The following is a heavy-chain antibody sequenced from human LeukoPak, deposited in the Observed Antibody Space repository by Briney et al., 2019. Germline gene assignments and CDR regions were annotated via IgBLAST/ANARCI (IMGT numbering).Heavy chain of an antibody. J-gene: IGHJ4*02. D-gene: IGHD2-15*01. CDR2: IKQDGSEK. V-gene: IGHV3-7*01. CDR1: GFTFSSYW. Sequence: GGSLRLCCAASGFTFSSYWMSWVRQAPGKGLEWVANIKQDGSEKYYVDSVKGRFTISRDNAKNSLYLQMNSLRAEDTAVYYCAREGDGDCSGGSRYEAFDYWGQGTLVTVSS. CDR3: AREGDGDCSGGSRYEAFDY.